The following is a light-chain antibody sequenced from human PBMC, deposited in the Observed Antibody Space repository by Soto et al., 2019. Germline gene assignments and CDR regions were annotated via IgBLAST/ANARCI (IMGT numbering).Light chain of an antibody. Sequence: QSVLTQSSSASASLGSSVKLTCTLSSGYVSYIVAWHQLKPGKAPRYLMKLEGTGRSNKGSGVPDRFSGSSSGPDRYLTISNLHSEDEADYYCETWANNIWVFGGGTKLTVL. CDR2: LEGTGRS. CDR1: SGYVSYI. J-gene: IGLJ3*02. V-gene: IGLV4-60*03. CDR3: ETWANNIWV.